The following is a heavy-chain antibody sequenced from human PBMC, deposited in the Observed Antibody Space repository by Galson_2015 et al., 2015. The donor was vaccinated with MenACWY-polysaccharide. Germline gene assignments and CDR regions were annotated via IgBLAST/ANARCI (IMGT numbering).Heavy chain of an antibody. CDR2: IRFSDGST. CDR1: GNTLTSNF. J-gene: IGHJ4*02. Sequence: LVKVSCKASGNTLTSNFTHWVRQAPGQGLEWMGVIRFSDGSTAYAQKFQGRVTMTRDTSTSTVYMELRSLRYEDTALYFCAGGVAAYWGQGTLVTVSS. D-gene: IGHD2-15*01. V-gene: IGHV1-46*01. CDR3: AGGVAAY.